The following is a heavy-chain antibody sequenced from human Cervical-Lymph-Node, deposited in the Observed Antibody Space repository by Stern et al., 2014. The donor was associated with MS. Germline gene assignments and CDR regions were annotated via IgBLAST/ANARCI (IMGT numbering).Heavy chain of an antibody. CDR2: ITPLFDAT. J-gene: IGHJ4*02. Sequence: VQLVESGAEVKKPGSSVKVSCQTSGGTFSTFAIGWVRQAPGQGLEWMGGITPLFDATTYAQKFQGRLAITADESTRTAYMELSSLRPDDTAMYYCARGDSEAPIYYFDYWGQGTLVTVSS. CDR1: GGTFSTFA. D-gene: IGHD2-21*01. V-gene: IGHV1-69*01. CDR3: ARGDSEAPIYYFDY.